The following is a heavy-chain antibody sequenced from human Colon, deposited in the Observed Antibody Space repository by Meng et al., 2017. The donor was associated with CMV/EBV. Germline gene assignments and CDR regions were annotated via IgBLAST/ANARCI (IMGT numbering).Heavy chain of an antibody. CDR2: ISGYNDNT. CDR3: TSLTYFDSENPNPSFDL. V-gene: IGHV1-18*01. J-gene: IGHJ4*02. D-gene: IGHD3-9*01. CDR1: GYTFSKYG. Sequence: VQVGRSGVVVGGPGAFVKVLCKPSGYTFSKYGISWVRKAPGQGLEWLGLISGYNDNTKYAQNLQGTLSLTTDPSTCPVTFDLPLLPSAATAVSFCTSLTYFDSENPNPSFDLWGQGTLVTVSS.